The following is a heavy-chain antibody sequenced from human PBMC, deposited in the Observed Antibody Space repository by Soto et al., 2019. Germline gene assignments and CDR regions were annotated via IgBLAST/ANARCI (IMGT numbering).Heavy chain of an antibody. J-gene: IGHJ4*02. V-gene: IGHV1-46*03. CDR2: INPSGGST. CDR1: GYTFTSYY. D-gene: IGHD3-3*01. CDR3: ARDLMLRQLRFLEWPVSHWGFDY. Sequence: ASVKVSCKASGYTFTSYYMHGVRQATGQGLEWMGIINPSGGSTSYAQKFQGRVTMTRDTSTSTVYMELSSLRSEDTAVYYCARDLMLRQLRFLEWPVSHWGFDYWGQGTLVTVSS.